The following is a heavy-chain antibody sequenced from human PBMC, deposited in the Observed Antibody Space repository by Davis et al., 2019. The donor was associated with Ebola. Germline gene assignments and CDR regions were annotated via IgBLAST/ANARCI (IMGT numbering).Heavy chain of an antibody. Sequence: SETLSLTCTVSGGSISSFYWTWIRQPSGKGLEWIGHIHSSGSTHYNASLKSRVMISMDTSKNQFSLKLSSVTAADTAVYYCARGSGLVEYYFEYWGQGTLVTVSS. J-gene: IGHJ4*02. V-gene: IGHV4-59*01. CDR2: IHSSGST. CDR1: GGSISSFY. D-gene: IGHD2-8*02. CDR3: ARGSGLVEYYFEY.